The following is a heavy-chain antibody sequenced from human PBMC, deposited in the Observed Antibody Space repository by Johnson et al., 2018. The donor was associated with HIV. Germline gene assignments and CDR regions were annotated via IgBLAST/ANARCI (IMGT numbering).Heavy chain of an antibody. CDR1: GFTFSSYG. Sequence: QVQLVESGGGVVQPGRSLRLSCAASGFTFSSYGMHWVRQAPGKGLEWVAVIWYDGSNNYYADSVKGRFTISRDNSRNTVYLEMRNLRTEETAVYYCAKCVYSSSSWMLFDIWGQGTMVTVSS. V-gene: IGHV3-33*06. D-gene: IGHD6-6*01. CDR3: AKCVYSSSSWMLFDI. J-gene: IGHJ3*02. CDR2: IWYDGSNN.